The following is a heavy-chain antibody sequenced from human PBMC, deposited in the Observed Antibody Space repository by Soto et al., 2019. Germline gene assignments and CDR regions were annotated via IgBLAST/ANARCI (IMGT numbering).Heavy chain of an antibody. J-gene: IGHJ6*04. CDR3: ARDGMGSSWWGDYYYYYGMDV. D-gene: IGHD6-13*01. V-gene: IGHV6-1*01. CDR1: GDSVSSNSAA. Sequence: SQTLSLTCAISGDSVSSNSAAWNWIRQSPSRGLEWLGRTYYRSKWYNDYAVSVKSRITIKPDTSKNQFSLQLNSVTPEDTAVYYCARDGMGSSWWGDYYYYYGMDVWGKGTTVTVSS. CDR2: TYYRSKWYN.